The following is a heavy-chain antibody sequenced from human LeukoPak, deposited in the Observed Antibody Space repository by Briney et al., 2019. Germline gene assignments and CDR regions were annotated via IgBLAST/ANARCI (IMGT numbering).Heavy chain of an antibody. V-gene: IGHV5-51*01. J-gene: IGHJ4*02. CDR1: GHSFTSYS. Sequence: GESLKISCKASGHSFTSYSIGWVRQMPGKGLEWMGIIYPDDSDTRYSPSFQGQVTISADKSISTAYLQWSSLKASDTAMYYCARHRKDIGFDSWGQGTLVTVSS. D-gene: IGHD2-15*01. CDR3: ARHRKDIGFDS. CDR2: IYPDDSDT.